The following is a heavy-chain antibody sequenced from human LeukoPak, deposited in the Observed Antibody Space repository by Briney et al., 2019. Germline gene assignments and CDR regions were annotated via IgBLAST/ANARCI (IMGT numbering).Heavy chain of an antibody. CDR3: AKGVGYCNGGSCQQFDY. Sequence: PGGSLRLSCAASGFTFSNYGMSWVRQAPGKGLEWVSAISGSGGSTYYADSVKGRFTISRDNSKNTLYLQMNSLRAEDTAVYYCAKGVGYCNGGSCQQFDYWGQGTLVTVSS. V-gene: IGHV3-23*01. CDR2: ISGSGGST. CDR1: GFTFSNYG. J-gene: IGHJ4*02. D-gene: IGHD2-15*01.